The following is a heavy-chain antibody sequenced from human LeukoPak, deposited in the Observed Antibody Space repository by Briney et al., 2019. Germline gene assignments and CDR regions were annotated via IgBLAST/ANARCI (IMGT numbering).Heavy chain of an antibody. CDR1: GGSFSGYY. CDR2: INHSGST. J-gene: IGHJ6*03. Sequence: SETLSLTCAVYGGSFSGYYWSWIRQPPGKGLEWIGEINHSGSTNYNPSLKSRVTISVDTSKNQFSLKLSSVTAADTAVYCCARRTSRAHYYYMDVWGKGTTVTVSS. D-gene: IGHD2-8*01. CDR3: ARRTSRAHYYYMDV. V-gene: IGHV4-34*01.